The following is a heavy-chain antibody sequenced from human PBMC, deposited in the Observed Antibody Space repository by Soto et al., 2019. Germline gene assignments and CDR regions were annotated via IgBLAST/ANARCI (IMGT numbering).Heavy chain of an antibody. D-gene: IGHD3-10*01. CDR1: GFAFSTYA. CDR2: ITASGETT. CDR3: ASRGIDP. J-gene: IGHJ5*02. Sequence: GGSLRLSCTASGFAFSTYAMSWVRQAPGKGLVWVSAITASGETTYYTDSVKGRFTISRDNSKNTLYLQMNSLRADDTAVYFCASRGIDPWGQGTLVTVSS. V-gene: IGHV3-23*01.